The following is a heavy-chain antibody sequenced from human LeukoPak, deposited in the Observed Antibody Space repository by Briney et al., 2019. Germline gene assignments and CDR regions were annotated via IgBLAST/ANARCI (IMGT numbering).Heavy chain of an antibody. Sequence: GGSLRLSCAASGFTSSSYAMSWVRQAPGKGLEWVSAISGSGGSTYYADSVKGRFTISRDNSKNTLYLQMNSLRAEDTAVYYCAKGGWGCSSTSCYADAFDIWGQGTMVTVSS. D-gene: IGHD2-2*01. CDR2: ISGSGGST. J-gene: IGHJ3*02. V-gene: IGHV3-23*01. CDR3: AKGGWGCSSTSCYADAFDI. CDR1: GFTSSSYA.